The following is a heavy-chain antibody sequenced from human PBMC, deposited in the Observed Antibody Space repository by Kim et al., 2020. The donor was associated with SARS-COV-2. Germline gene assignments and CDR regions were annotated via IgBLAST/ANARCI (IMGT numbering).Heavy chain of an antibody. V-gene: IGHV4-61*02. Sequence: SETLSLTCTVSGGSISSGSYYWSWIRQPAGKGLEWIGRIYTSGSTNYNPSLKSRVTISADTSKNQLSLKLSSVTAADTAVYYCARDLYSSSPGWFDPWGQGTLVTVSS. CDR3: ARDLYSSSPGWFDP. J-gene: IGHJ5*02. CDR2: IYTSGST. CDR1: GGSISSGSYY. D-gene: IGHD6-13*01.